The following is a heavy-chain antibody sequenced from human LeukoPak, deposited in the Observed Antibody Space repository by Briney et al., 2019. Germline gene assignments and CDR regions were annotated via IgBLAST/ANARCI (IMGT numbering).Heavy chain of an antibody. CDR1: GFTFSSYG. D-gene: IGHD1-1*01. V-gene: IGHV3-30*02. CDR3: AREAEQQLLQLEYYYYYYMDV. J-gene: IGHJ6*03. Sequence: GGSLRLSCAASGFTFSSYGMHWVRQAPGKGLEWVAFIRYDGSNKYYADSVKGRFTISRDNSKNTLYLQMNSLRAEDTAVYYCAREAEQQLLQLEYYYYYYMDVWGKGTTVTVSS. CDR2: IRYDGSNK.